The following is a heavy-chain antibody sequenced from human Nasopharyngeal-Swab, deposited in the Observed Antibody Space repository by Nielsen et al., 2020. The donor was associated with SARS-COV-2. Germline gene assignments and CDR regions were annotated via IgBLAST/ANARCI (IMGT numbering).Heavy chain of an antibody. Sequence: GQSLKISCATSGFTFSPYTMTWVRLAPGKGRQWISYITSGNSVQYADSVRGRFTISRDNAKNSLYLQMNSLTAEDTAVYYCARERGGGYGDNWGQGTLVTVSS. J-gene: IGHJ4*02. V-gene: IGHV3-48*04. CDR3: ARERGGGYGDN. CDR2: ITSGNSV. D-gene: IGHD5-12*01. CDR1: GFTFSPYT.